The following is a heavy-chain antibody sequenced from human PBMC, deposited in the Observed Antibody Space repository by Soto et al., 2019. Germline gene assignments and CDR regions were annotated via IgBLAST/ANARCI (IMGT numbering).Heavy chain of an antibody. D-gene: IGHD2-21*02. V-gene: IGHV3-53*01. J-gene: IGHJ2*01. CDR1: GFTVSSNY. Sequence: EVQLVESGGGLIQPGGSLRLSCAASGFTVSSNYMSWVRQAPGKGLEWVSVIYSGGSTYYADSVKGRFTISRDNSKNTLYLQMNSLRAEDTAVYYCARDDRYCGNSVYWYFDLWGRGTLVTVSS. CDR2: IYSGGST. CDR3: ARDDRYCGNSVYWYFDL.